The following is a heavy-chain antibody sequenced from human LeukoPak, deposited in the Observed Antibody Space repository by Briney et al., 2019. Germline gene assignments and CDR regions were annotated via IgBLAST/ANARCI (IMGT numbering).Heavy chain of an antibody. Sequence: GGSLRLSCGASGFTSSSYWMHWVRQAPGKGLVWVSRIKSDGSRTDYADSVKGRFIISRDNAKNTLYLQMSSLRVEDTAVYYCARDSYYYDDRGSHYYGIDVWGHGTTVTVSS. V-gene: IGHV3-74*01. CDR1: GFTSSSYW. J-gene: IGHJ6*02. CDR2: IKSDGSRT. CDR3: ARDSYYYDDRGSHYYGIDV. D-gene: IGHD3-22*01.